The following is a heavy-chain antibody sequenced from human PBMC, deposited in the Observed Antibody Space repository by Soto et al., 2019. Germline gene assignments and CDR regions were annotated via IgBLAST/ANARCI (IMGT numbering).Heavy chain of an antibody. J-gene: IGHJ5*02. CDR2: IYYSGST. Sequence: QLQLQESGPGLVKPSETLSLTCTVSGGSISSSSYYWGWIRQPPGKGLEWIGSIYYSGSTYYNPFLKSRVTISVDTSKNQFSLKLSSVTAADTAVYYCARHRVIVGANNWFDPWGQGTLVTVSS. D-gene: IGHD1-26*01. CDR1: GGSISSSSYY. CDR3: ARHRVIVGANNWFDP. V-gene: IGHV4-39*01.